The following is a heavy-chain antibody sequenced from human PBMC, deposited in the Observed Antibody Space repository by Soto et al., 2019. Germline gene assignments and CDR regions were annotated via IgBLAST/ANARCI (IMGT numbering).Heavy chain of an antibody. CDR2: ISAYNGNT. J-gene: IGHJ4*02. CDR3: ARENPLSSGYCSGGSCYSTDY. Sequence: ASVKVSCKASGYTFTSYGISWVRQAPGQGLEWMGWISAYNGNTNYAQKLQGRVTMTTDTSTSTAYMELRSLRSDDTAVYYCARENPLSSGYCSGGSCYSTDYWGQGTLVTVSS. CDR1: GYTFTSYG. D-gene: IGHD2-15*01. V-gene: IGHV1-18*01.